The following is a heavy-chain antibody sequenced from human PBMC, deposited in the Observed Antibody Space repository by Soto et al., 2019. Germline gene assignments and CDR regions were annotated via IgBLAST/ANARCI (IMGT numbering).Heavy chain of an antibody. CDR1: GDSISSGDSY. D-gene: IGHD3-10*01. CDR2: IHYNVTT. CDR3: ARSPVEGVRPLDY. J-gene: IGHJ4*02. Sequence: SETLSLTCTVSGDSISSGDSYWNWIRQPPGKGLELIGYIHYNVTTYYNPSLKSRITIRVDTSKTQFSMKLTSVTAADTAVYYCARSPVEGVRPLDYWGQGTLVTVSS. V-gene: IGHV4-30-4*01.